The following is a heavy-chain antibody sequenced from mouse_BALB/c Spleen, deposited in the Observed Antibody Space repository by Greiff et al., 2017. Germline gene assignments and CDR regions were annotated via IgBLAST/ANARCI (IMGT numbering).Heavy chain of an antibody. D-gene: IGHD2-1*01. CDR2: INPSNGGT. CDR3: TRSNGNYDYAMDY. Sequence: VQLQQSGAELVKPGASVKLSCKASGYTFTSYYMYWVKQRPGQGLEWIGEINPSNGGTNFNEKFKSKATLTVDKSSSTAYMQLSSLTSEDSAVYYCTRSNGNYDYAMDYWGQGTSVTVSS. J-gene: IGHJ4*01. CDR1: GYTFTSYY. V-gene: IGHV1S81*02.